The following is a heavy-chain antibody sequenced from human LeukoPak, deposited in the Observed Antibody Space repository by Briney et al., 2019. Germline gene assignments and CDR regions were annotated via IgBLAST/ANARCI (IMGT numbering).Heavy chain of an antibody. CDR2: MNPNSGNT. CDR3: ARAYSGSYNFDY. J-gene: IGHJ4*02. CDR1: GYTFTSYD. V-gene: IGHV1-8*03. D-gene: IGHD1-26*01. Sequence: ASVKVSCKASGYTFTSYDINWVRQATGQGLEWMGWMNPNSGNTGYAQKFQGRVTITRNTSISTAYMELSSLRSEDTAVYYCARAYSGSYNFDYWGQGTLVTVSS.